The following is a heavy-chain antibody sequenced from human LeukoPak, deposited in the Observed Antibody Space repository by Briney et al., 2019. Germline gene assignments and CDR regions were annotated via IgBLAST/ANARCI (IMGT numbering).Heavy chain of an antibody. CDR2: MYPSGST. CDR1: NYSISRGYH. D-gene: IGHD4-17*01. J-gene: IGHJ4*02. Sequence: PSETRSLTCAVSNYSISRGYHWGWIRQPPGKGLQWIGIMYPSGSTYYNPPLKSRVTISVDTSKNRFSLKLSSVTAADTAVYYCARHTTGDYTPDYWGQGTLVTVSS. CDR3: ARHTTGDYTPDY. V-gene: IGHV4-38-2*01.